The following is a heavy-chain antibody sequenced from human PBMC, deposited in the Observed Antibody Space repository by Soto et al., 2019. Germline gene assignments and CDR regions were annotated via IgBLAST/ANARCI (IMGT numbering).Heavy chain of an antibody. Sequence: GGSLRLSCAASGFTVSSNYMSWVRQAPGKGLEWVSVIYSGGSTYYADSVKGRFTISRDNSKNTLYLQMNSLRAEDTAVYYCARNAVRQLAKMYYFDYWGQGTLVTVSS. J-gene: IGHJ4*02. CDR3: ARNAVRQLAKMYYFDY. D-gene: IGHD6-13*01. CDR2: IYSGGST. V-gene: IGHV3-53*01. CDR1: GFTVSSNY.